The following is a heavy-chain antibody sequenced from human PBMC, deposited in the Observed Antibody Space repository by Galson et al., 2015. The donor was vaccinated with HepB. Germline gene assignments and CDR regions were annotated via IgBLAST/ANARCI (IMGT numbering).Heavy chain of an antibody. J-gene: IGHJ6*02. V-gene: IGHV1-2*04. CDR3: ARGVASIGGYYYYGMDV. CDR2: INPNSGGT. Sequence: SVKVSCKASGYNFIGYYMHWVRQAPEQGLEWMGWINPNSGGTNYAQKFQVWVTMTRDSSISTAYMELSRLRSDDTAVYYCARGVASIGGYYYYGMDVWGQGTTVTVSS. D-gene: IGHD5-12*01. CDR1: GYNFIGYY.